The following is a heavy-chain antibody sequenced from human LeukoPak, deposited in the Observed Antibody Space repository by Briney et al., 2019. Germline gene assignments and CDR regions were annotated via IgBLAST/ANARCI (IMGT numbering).Heavy chain of an antibody. V-gene: IGHV3-7*01. J-gene: IGHJ4*02. CDR3: ASPALTGSQFDY. CDR2: INQDGSEK. Sequence: GGSLRLSCAGYGFTLSNYWMNWVRQAPGKGLEWVANINQDGSEKYYVDSVKGRFTISRDYAKDSLYLQMNSLRAEDTAVYYCASPALTGSQFDYWGQGTLVTVSS. CDR1: GFTLSNYW. D-gene: IGHD3-9*01.